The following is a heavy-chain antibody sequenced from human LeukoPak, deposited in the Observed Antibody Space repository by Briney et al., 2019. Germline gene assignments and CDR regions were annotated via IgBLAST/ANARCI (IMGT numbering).Heavy chain of an antibody. V-gene: IGHV1-18*01. J-gene: IGHJ4*02. CDR1: GYTFTSYG. Sequence: ASVKVSCKASGYTFTSYGISWVRQAPGQGLEWMGWISAYNGNTNYARKLQGRVTMTTDTSTSTAYMELRSLRSDDTAVYYCARVEDIVVVPAASGVPYYFDYWGQGTLVTVSS. CDR2: ISAYNGNT. D-gene: IGHD2-2*01. CDR3: ARVEDIVVVPAASGVPYYFDY.